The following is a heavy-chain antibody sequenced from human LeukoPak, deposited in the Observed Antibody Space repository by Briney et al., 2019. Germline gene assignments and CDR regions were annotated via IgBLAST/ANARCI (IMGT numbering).Heavy chain of an antibody. CDR2: ISAYNGNT. J-gene: IGHJ4*02. CDR1: GYTFTSYG. D-gene: IGHD2-2*01. CDR3: ARDRQRYCSSTSCYGVFDY. Sequence: ASVKVSCKASGYTFTSYGISWVRQAPGQGLEWMGWISAYNGNTNYAQKLQGRVTMTTDTSTSTAYMELRSLRSDDTAVYYCARDRQRYCSSTSCYGVFDYWGQGTLVTVSS. V-gene: IGHV1-18*01.